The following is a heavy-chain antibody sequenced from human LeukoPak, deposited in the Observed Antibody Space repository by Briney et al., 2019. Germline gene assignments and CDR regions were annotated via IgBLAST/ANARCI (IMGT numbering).Heavy chain of an antibody. CDR1: GLTLSTYW. V-gene: IGHV3-74*01. Sequence: GGSLRLSCAASGLTLSTYWMHWVRQAPGKGLVWVSRINNDGSTPSYADSVKGRFTISRDNAKNTLYLQMSSLRVEDTAMYYCARDRGYSSFDPWGQGTLVTVSS. CDR3: ARDRGYSSFDP. CDR2: INNDGSTP. J-gene: IGHJ5*02.